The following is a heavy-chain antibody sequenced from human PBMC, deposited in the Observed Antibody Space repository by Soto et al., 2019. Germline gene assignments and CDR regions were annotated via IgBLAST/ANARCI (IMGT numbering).Heavy chain of an antibody. Sequence: AGGSLRLSCAVPKFTFGDYWMSWVRQAPGKGLEWISNIKQDGSDKNYADSVKGRFTISRDNADNSMYLQMNSLRAEDTAVYYCATLSYGQLRYFDNWGQGTLVTVSS. V-gene: IGHV3-7*01. CDR1: KFTFGDYW. CDR2: IKQDGSDK. CDR3: ATLSYGQLRYFDN. D-gene: IGHD3-16*02. J-gene: IGHJ4*02.